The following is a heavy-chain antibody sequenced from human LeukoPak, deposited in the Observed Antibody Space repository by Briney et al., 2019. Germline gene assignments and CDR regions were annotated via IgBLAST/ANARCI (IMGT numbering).Heavy chain of an antibody. Sequence: ASVKVSCETSGYTFTSYGINWVRQAPGQGLEWMGIINPSGGSTSYAQKFQGRVTMTRDTPTSTAYMELSSLRSEDTAVYYCARDRRIAARLEFQNWFDPWGQGTLVTVSS. CDR2: INPSGGST. CDR3: ARDRRIAARLEFQNWFDP. J-gene: IGHJ5*02. V-gene: IGHV1-46*01. CDR1: GYTFTSYG. D-gene: IGHD6-6*01.